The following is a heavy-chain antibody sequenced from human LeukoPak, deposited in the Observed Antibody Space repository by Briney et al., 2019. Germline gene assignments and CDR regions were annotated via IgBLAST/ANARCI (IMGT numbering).Heavy chain of an antibody. CDR1: GGYISSSSYY. J-gene: IGHJ5*02. V-gene: IGHV4-39*01. CDR2: MYYSGNT. CDR3: GRCSSGSYNWFDP. Sequence: PSETLSLTCTVSGGYISSSSYYWAWIRQPPGKGLEWIGSMYYSGNTYYNPSLKSRVTISADTSKNQFSMKLSSVTAADTAVYYCGRCSSGSYNWFDPWGQGTLVTVSS. D-gene: IGHD1-26*01.